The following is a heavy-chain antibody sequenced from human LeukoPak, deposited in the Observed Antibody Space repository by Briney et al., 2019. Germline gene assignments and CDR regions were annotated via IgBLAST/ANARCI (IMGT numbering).Heavy chain of an antibody. V-gene: IGHV3-11*04. Sequence: PGGSLRLSCAASGFTFSDYYMSWVRQAPGKGLEWVSSISSLGNFIYCADSVKGRFTISRDNARNSLYLQMNSLRAEDTAVYYCARDARGVYDSSGYYDWGQGTLVTVSS. CDR3: ARDARGVYDSSGYYD. D-gene: IGHD3-22*01. CDR1: GFTFSDYY. J-gene: IGHJ4*02. CDR2: ISSLGNFI.